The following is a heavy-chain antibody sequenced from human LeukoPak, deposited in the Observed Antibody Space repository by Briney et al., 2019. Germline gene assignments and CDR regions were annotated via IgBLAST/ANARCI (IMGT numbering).Heavy chain of an antibody. D-gene: IGHD3-3*01. J-gene: IGHJ6*02. Sequence: TSETLSLTCTVSGGSISSGDYYWSWIRQPPGKGLEWIGYIYYSGSTYYNPSLKSRVTISVDTSKNQFSLKLSSVTAADTAVYYCARDSHTYEFYYYGMDVWGQGTTVTVSS. CDR2: IYYSGST. CDR1: GGSISSGDYY. V-gene: IGHV4-30-4*01. CDR3: ARDSHTYEFYYYGMDV.